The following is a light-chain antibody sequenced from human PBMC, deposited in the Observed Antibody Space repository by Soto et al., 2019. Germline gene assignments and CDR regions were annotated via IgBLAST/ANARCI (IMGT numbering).Light chain of an antibody. Sequence: VLTQPPSVSVAPGQTARITCGGNNIGSKSVHWYQQKPGQAAVLVVYDDSDRPSGIPERFSGSNSGNTATLTISRVEAGDEADYYCQVWDSSSDLVVFGGGTKLTVL. J-gene: IGLJ2*01. CDR1: NIGSKS. CDR2: DDS. V-gene: IGLV3-21*02. CDR3: QVWDSSSDLVV.